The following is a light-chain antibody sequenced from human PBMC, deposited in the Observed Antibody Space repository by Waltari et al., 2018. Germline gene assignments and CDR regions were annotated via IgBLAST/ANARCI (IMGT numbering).Light chain of an antibody. CDR2: GAS. CDR3: QQYNNWPRT. V-gene: IGKV3-15*01. CDR1: QSVSSN. Sequence: DIVMTQSPATLSVSPRERATLSCRASQSVSSNLAWYQQKPGQAPRLLIYGASTRATGIPARFSGSGSGTEFTLTISSLQSEDFAVYYCQQYNNWPRTFGQGTKLEIK. J-gene: IGKJ2*01.